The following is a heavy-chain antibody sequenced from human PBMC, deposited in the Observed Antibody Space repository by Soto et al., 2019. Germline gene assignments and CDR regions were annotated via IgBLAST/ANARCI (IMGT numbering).Heavy chain of an antibody. CDR1: GGTFSSYT. J-gene: IGHJ4*02. D-gene: IGHD3-16*01. V-gene: IGHV1-69*02. CDR2: IIPILGIA. CDR3: ARVHSLKGDPDPYFDY. Sequence: SVKVSCKASGGTFSSYTISWVRQAPGQGLEWMGRIIPILGIANYAQKFQGRVTITADKSTSTAYMELSSLRSEDTAVYYCARVHSLKGDPDPYFDYWGQGTLVTDSS.